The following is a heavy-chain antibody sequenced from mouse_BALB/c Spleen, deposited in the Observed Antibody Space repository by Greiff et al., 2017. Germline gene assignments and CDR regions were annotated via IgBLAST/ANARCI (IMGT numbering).Heavy chain of an antibody. CDR1: GYTFTSYW. Sequence: VQLQQSGAELAKPGASVKMSCKASGYTFTSYWMHWVKQRPGQGLEWIGYINPSTGYTEYNQKFKDKATLTADKSSSTAYMQLSSLTSEDSAVYYCARGAYYYGLYYFDYWGQGTTLTVSS. CDR2: INPSTGYT. V-gene: IGHV1-7*01. D-gene: IGHD1-2*01. CDR3: ARGAYYYGLYYFDY. J-gene: IGHJ2*01.